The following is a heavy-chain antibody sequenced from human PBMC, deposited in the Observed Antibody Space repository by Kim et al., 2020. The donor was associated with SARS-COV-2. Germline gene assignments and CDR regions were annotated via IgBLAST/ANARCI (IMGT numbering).Heavy chain of an antibody. J-gene: IGHJ6*02. CDR2: IVVGSGNT. CDR3: AAEGHDSSGYQIYYYGMDV. V-gene: IGHV1-58*01. D-gene: IGHD3-22*01. Sequence: SVKVSCKASGFTFTSSAVQWVRQARGQRLEWIGWIVVGSGNTNYAQKFQERVTITRDMSTSTAYMELSSLRSEDTAVYYCAAEGHDSSGYQIYYYGMDVWGQGTTVTVSS. CDR1: GFTFTSSA.